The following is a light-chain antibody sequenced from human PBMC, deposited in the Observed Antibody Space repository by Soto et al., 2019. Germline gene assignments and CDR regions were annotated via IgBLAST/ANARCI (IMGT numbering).Light chain of an antibody. Sequence: EIVLTQSPATLSLSPGESATLSCRASQSVNIYLAWYQQRPGQAPRLLIYDATNRATGIPARFSGSGSGTDFTLTISSLEPEDFAVYYCQQRSNWPPITFGQGTRLAIK. CDR1: QSVNIY. J-gene: IGKJ5*01. CDR3: QQRSNWPPIT. CDR2: DAT. V-gene: IGKV3-11*01.